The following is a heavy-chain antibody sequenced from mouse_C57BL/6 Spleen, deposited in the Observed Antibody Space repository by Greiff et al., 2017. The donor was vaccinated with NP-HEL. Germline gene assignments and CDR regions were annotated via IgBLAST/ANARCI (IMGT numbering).Heavy chain of an antibody. CDR1: GFSLSTFGMG. V-gene: IGHV8-8*01. CDR2: IWWADAK. Sequence: QVTLKESGPGILQPSQTLSLTCSFSGFSLSTFGMGVGWIRQPSGKGLEWLAHIWWADAKYYNPALGRRLTISKATSNNQVFLQIANVDTADTATYYCARIFMTTVVAPDYWGQGTTLTVSS. D-gene: IGHD1-1*01. CDR3: ARIFMTTVVAPDY. J-gene: IGHJ2*01.